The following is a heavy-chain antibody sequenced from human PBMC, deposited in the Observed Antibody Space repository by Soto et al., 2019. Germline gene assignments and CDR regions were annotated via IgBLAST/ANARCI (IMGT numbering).Heavy chain of an antibody. V-gene: IGHV3-23*01. D-gene: IGHD3-22*01. Sequence: GESLKISCAASGFTFSSYAMSWVRQAPGKGLEWVSAISGSGGSTYYADSVKGRFTISRDNSKNTLYLQMNSLRAEDTAVYYCAKDEVYYDSSGYYSDFDYWGQGTLVTVSS. J-gene: IGHJ4*02. CDR2: ISGSGGST. CDR1: GFTFSSYA. CDR3: AKDEVYYDSSGYYSDFDY.